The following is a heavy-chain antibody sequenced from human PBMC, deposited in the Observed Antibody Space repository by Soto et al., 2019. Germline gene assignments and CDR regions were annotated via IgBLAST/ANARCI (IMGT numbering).Heavy chain of an antibody. Sequence: SVKVSCKASGGTFSSYAISWVRQAPGQGLEWMGGIIPIFGTANYAQKFQGRVTITADKSTSTAYMELSSLRSEDTAVYYCARSRLVLMVYAPSDYYYYYGMDVWGQGTTVTVS. D-gene: IGHD2-8*01. CDR1: GGTFSSYA. J-gene: IGHJ6*02. CDR2: IIPIFGTA. V-gene: IGHV1-69*06. CDR3: ARSRLVLMVYAPSDYYYYYGMDV.